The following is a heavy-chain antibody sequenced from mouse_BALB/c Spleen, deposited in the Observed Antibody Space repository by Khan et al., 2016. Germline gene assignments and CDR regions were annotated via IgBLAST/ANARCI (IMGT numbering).Heavy chain of an antibody. J-gene: IGHJ4*01. CDR2: ISNDGSN. CDR3: ASLRRVYAMDY. D-gene: IGHD2-12*01. V-gene: IGHV3-6*02. CDR1: GYSITSGYY. Sequence: QLEESGPGLVKPSQSLSLTCSVTGYSITSGYYWNWIRQFPGNNLEWMGYISNDGSNNYNPSLKNRISIARDTSKNQFFLKLNSVTTEYAATYYSASLRRVYAMDYWGQGTSVTVSS.